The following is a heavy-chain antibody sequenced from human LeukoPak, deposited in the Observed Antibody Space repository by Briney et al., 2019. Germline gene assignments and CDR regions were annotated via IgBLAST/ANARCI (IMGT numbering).Heavy chain of an antibody. CDR3: ARDEPLYGSGSYYNGNDAFDI. D-gene: IGHD3-10*01. V-gene: IGHV4-34*01. Sequence: SETLSLTCAVYGGSFSGYYWSWIRQPPGKGLEWIGEINHSGSTNYNPSLKSRVTISVDTSKNQFSLKLSSVTAADTAVDYCARDEPLYGSGSYYNGNDAFDIWGQGTMVTVSS. CDR2: INHSGST. J-gene: IGHJ3*02. CDR1: GGSFSGYY.